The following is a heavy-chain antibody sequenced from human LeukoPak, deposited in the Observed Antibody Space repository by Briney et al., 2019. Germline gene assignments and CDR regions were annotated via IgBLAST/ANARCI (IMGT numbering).Heavy chain of an antibody. Sequence: SETLSLTCTVSGGSISSYYWSWIRQPAGKGLEWIGRIYSRGSTNYSPSLKSRVTMSLDTSKNQFSLRLSSLTAADTALYYCARGRFCSADICSGGDAFDIWGQGTMVSVSS. CDR2: IYSRGST. V-gene: IGHV4-4*07. CDR3: ARGRFCSADICSGGDAFDI. J-gene: IGHJ3*02. CDR1: GGSISSYY. D-gene: IGHD3-3*01.